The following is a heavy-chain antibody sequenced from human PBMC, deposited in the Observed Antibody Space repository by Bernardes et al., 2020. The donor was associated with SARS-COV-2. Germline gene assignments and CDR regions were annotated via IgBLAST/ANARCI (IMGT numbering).Heavy chain of an antibody. CDR2: INKDGSEK. Sequence: GSLRLSCAASGFTFRSYWMSWVRQAPGKGLEWVAKINKDGSEKYYVDSGKGRFTISRDNAKNSLYVEVNSLRAEDTAVYYCARGAYMFGNDLWGQGTLVTVSS. CDR3: ARGAYMFGNDL. J-gene: IGHJ5*02. CDR1: GFTFRSYW. D-gene: IGHD3-3*02. V-gene: IGHV3-7*01.